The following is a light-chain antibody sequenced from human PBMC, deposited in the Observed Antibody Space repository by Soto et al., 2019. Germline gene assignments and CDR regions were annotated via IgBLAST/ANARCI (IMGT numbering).Light chain of an antibody. CDR2: GAS. J-gene: IGKJ2*01. V-gene: IGKV3-15*01. CDR3: QQYHNWPPQYT. CDR1: QSVASN. Sequence: EIVMTQSPASLSVSPGDGATLSCRASQSVASNVAWYQQKPGQGPRLLIHGASTRAVGVTARFSGSGSGTDFTLTISSLQSEDFAVSYCQQYHNWPPQYTFGQGTKLQIK.